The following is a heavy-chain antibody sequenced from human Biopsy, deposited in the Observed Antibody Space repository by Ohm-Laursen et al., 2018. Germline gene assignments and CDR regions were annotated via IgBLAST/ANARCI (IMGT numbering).Heavy chain of an antibody. D-gene: IGHD6-19*01. Sequence: SETLSLTCAVSGGSISGYYWSWIRQPPGKGLEWIGEINHRGYTDYNASLKGRVSISVYTSKNQLSLNLTYVTAADTAVFYCARSGQWARYYFDYWGHGTLATVSP. CDR2: INHRGYT. V-gene: IGHV4-34*01. J-gene: IGHJ4*01. CDR1: GGSISGYY. CDR3: ARSGQWARYYFDY.